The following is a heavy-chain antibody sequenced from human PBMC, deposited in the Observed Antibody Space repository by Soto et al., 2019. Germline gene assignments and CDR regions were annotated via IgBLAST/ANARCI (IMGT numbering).Heavy chain of an antibody. CDR2: MNPNSGNT. CDR3: ARDHIVLMVYAAFDI. J-gene: IGHJ3*02. D-gene: IGHD2-8*01. V-gene: IGHV1-8*02. CDR1: GYTFTSYD. Sequence: ASVKVSCKASGYTFTSYDINWVRQATGQGLEWMGWMNPNSGNTGYAQKFQGRVTMTRSTTISTDYMELSSLRSEDTAVYYCARDHIVLMVYAAFDIWGQGTMVTV.